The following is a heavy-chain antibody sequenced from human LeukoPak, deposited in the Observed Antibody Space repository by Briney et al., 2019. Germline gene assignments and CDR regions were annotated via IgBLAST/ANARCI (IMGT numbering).Heavy chain of an antibody. D-gene: IGHD3-22*01. V-gene: IGHV3-13*01. Sequence: PGGSLRLSCAASGFTFSSYDMHWVRQATGKGLEWVSAIGTAGDTYYPGSVKGRFTISRENAKNSLYLQMNSLRAGVTAVYYCARESSGWNAFDIWGQGTMVTVSS. CDR1: GFTFSSYD. CDR2: IGTAGDT. CDR3: ARESSGWNAFDI. J-gene: IGHJ3*02.